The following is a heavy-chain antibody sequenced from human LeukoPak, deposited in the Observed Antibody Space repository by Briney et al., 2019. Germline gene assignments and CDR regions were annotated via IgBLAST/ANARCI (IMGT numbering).Heavy chain of an antibody. CDR3: ARGLLRYFDFGPDDY. Sequence: VASVTVSCKASGYTFTSYYMHWVRQAPGQGLEWMGIINPSGGSTSYAQKFQGGVTMTRDTSTSTVYMELSSLRSEDTAVYYCARGLLRYFDFGPDDYWGQGTLVTVSS. V-gene: IGHV1-46*01. CDR2: INPSGGST. D-gene: IGHD3-9*01. CDR1: GYTFTSYY. J-gene: IGHJ4*02.